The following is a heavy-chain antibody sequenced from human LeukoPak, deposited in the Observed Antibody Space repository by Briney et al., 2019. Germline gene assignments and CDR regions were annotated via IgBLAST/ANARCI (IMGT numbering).Heavy chain of an antibody. Sequence: TSETLSLTCTVSGGSISSGDYYWSWIRQPPGKGLEWIGYIHYSGSTYYNPSLKSRVTISVDTSKNQFSLKLSYVTAADTAVYYCAREGSGSYHNWFDPWGQGTLVTVSS. V-gene: IGHV4-30-4*08. CDR3: AREGSGSYHNWFDP. J-gene: IGHJ5*02. D-gene: IGHD1-26*01. CDR1: GGSISSGDYY. CDR2: IHYSGST.